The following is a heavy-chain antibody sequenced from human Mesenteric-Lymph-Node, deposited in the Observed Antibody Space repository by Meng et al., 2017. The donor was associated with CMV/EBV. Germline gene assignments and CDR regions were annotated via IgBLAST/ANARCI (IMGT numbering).Heavy chain of an antibody. CDR3: VRPLVPTTLGGDFDL. J-gene: IGHJ2*01. CDR2: ISSSSSYI. V-gene: IGHV3-21*01. D-gene: IGHD4/OR15-4a*01. Sequence: GGSLRLSCAASGFTFSSYAMSWVRQAPGKGLEWVSSISSSSSYIYYADSVKGRFTISRDNAKNSLYLQMNSLRAEDTAVYYCVRPLVPTTLGGDFDLWGRGTLVTVSS. CDR1: GFTFSSYA.